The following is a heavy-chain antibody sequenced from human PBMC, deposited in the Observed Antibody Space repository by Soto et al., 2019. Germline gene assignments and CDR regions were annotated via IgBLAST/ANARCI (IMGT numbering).Heavy chain of an antibody. CDR3: ATSDPYYYDSSGSAFDY. V-gene: IGHV3-30*03. J-gene: IGHJ4*02. CDR1: GFTFSSYG. Sequence: ESGGGVVQPGRSLRLSCAASGFTFSSYGMHWVRQAPGKGLEWVAVISYDGSNKYYADSVKGRFTISRDNSKNTLYLQMNSLRAEDTAVYYCATSDPYYYDSSGSAFDYWGQGTLVTVSS. CDR2: ISYDGSNK. D-gene: IGHD3-22*01.